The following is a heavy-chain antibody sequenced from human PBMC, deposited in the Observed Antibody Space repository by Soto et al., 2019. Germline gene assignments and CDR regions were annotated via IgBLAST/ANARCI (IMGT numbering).Heavy chain of an antibody. V-gene: IGHV4-39*01. Sequence: SETLSLTCTVSGGSISSSSYYWGWIRQPPGKGLEWIGSIYYSGSTYYNPSLKSRVTISVDTSKNQFSLKLSSVTAADTAVYYCASHRGTTVTQFDYWGQGTLVTVSS. D-gene: IGHD4-17*01. CDR3: ASHRGTTVTQFDY. CDR1: GGSISSSSYY. J-gene: IGHJ4*02. CDR2: IYYSGST.